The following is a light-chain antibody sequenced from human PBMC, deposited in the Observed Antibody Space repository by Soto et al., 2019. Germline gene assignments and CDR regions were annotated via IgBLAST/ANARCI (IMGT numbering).Light chain of an antibody. Sequence: QPVLTQSPSASASLGASVKLTCTLNSGHRTYAIAWHQQQPEKGPRYLMKVNSDGTHSKGDGIPDRFSGSSSGAERYLTISSLQSEDEADYHCQTWGTGIVVFGGGTKLTVL. CDR2: VNSDGTH. CDR3: QTWGTGIVV. J-gene: IGLJ2*01. V-gene: IGLV4-69*01. CDR1: SGHRTYA.